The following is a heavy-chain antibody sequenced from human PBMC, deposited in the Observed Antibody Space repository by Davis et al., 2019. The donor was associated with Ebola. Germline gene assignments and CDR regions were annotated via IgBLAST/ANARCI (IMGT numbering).Heavy chain of an antibody. CDR2: FIPVYGAA. CDR3: ARVRGFCSSTSCPAYGMDV. D-gene: IGHD2-2*01. V-gene: IGHV1-69*13. J-gene: IGHJ6*02. Sequence: SVKVSCKAPGGTFSSYSIIWVRQAPGQGLEWMGGFIPVYGAANYAQKFQGRVTITADESTTTTYMELSSPTSENTAVYYCARVRGFCSSTSCPAYGMDVWGQGTTVTVSS. CDR1: GGTFSSYS.